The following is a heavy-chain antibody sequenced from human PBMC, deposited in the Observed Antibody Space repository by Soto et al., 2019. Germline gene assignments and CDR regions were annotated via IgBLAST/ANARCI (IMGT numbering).Heavy chain of an antibody. V-gene: IGHV4-4*02. Sequence: QVQLQESGPGLVKPSGTLSLICAVSGGSISSSYWWSWVRQPPGKGLEWIGEVSHMGNTNYNPSLSWGLCISVDNSKNQFCLRLTSLTAADTAVYYCAKENTSWATVRSSFDNGGQGTLVTVSS. CDR3: AKENTSWATVRSSFDN. CDR2: VSHMGNT. CDR1: GGSISSSYW. J-gene: IGHJ4*02. D-gene: IGHD4-17*01.